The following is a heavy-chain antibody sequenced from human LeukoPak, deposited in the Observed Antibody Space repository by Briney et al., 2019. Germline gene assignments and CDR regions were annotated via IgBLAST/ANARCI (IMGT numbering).Heavy chain of an antibody. CDR2: IYHSGST. CDR1: GYSISSGYY. CDR3: ARSLPYYYDSSGYYHIDY. V-gene: IGHV4-38-2*02. D-gene: IGHD3-22*01. J-gene: IGHJ4*02. Sequence: PSETLSLTCTVSGYSISSGYYWGWIRQPPGKGLEWIGVIYHSGSTYYNPSLKSRVTISVDTSKNQFSLKLSSVTAADTAVYYCARSLPYYYDSSGYYHIDYWGQGTLVTVSS.